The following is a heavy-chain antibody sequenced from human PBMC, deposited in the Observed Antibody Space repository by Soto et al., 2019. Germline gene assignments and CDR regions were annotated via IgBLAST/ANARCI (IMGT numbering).Heavy chain of an antibody. D-gene: IGHD1-7*01. J-gene: IGHJ3*02. CDR2: IYSGGST. CDR1: GFTISSSY. V-gene: IGHV3-53*01. Sequence: GASLILSCTASGFTISSSYMSWVGQAPGKGLEWVSVIYSGGSTYYADSVKGRFTISRDNSKNTLYLQMNSLRAEDTAVYYCATELVLFHNGTPSAFDIWGQGTMVTVS. CDR3: ATELVLFHNGTPSAFDI.